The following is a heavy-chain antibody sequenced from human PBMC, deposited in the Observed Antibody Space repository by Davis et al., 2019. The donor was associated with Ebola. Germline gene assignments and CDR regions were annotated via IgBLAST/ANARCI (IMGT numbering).Heavy chain of an antibody. J-gene: IGHJ2*01. V-gene: IGHV3-33*01. Sequence: GGSLRLSCAASGFTFSSYGMHWVRQAPGKGLEWVAVIWYDGSNKYYADSVKGRFTISRDNSKNTLYLQMNSLRAEDTAVYYCARQDYCSGGSCYSVSSKYWYFDLWGRGTLVTVSS. D-gene: IGHD2-15*01. CDR2: IWYDGSNK. CDR3: ARQDYCSGGSCYSVSSKYWYFDL. CDR1: GFTFSSYG.